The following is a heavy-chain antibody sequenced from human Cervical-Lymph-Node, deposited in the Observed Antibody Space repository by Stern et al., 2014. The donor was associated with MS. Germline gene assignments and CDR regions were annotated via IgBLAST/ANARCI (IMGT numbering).Heavy chain of an antibody. J-gene: IGHJ4*02. V-gene: IGHV3-30*18. CDR2: ISYDGAHK. CDR3: AKDLGGNAFDY. Sequence: QVQLGQSGGGVVQPGRSLRLSCEASGFTFSDYGIHWVRQAPGKGLEWVAVISYDGAHKYYTDSVKGRVTISRDNSKNTVFLQMKNLRSEDTAIYYCAKDLGGNAFDYWGQGTRVTVTS. D-gene: IGHD4-23*01. CDR1: GFTFSDYG.